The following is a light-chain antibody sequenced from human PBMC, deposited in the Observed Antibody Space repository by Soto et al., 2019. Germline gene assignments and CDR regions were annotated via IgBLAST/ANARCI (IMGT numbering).Light chain of an antibody. CDR1: SGHISYA. J-gene: IGLJ2*01. CDR3: PTCVTGTYEV. V-gene: IGLV4-69*02. CDR2: VNSDGRH. Sequence: QPVLTQSPSASASLGDSVKLTCTRSSGHISYAIAWHQKQQQNGPRYLMKVNSDGRHIKGDGIPDRFSGSSSGDERYLTISTLQSEDEADYYCPTCVTGTYEVFGGGTKLTVL.